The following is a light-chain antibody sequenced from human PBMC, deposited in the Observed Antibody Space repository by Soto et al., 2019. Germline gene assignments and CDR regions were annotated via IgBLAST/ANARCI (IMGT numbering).Light chain of an antibody. CDR1: QGVGSN. Sequence: EIVMTQSPGTLSVSPGERATLSCRASQGVGSNLAWYQQRPGQAPRLLIYAASTRATDIPARFTGRGSGTEFTLTISSPQSEDFAVYFCQQYNNWPLYTFGQGTKLEI. CDR3: QQYNNWPLYT. CDR2: AAS. V-gene: IGKV3-15*01. J-gene: IGKJ2*01.